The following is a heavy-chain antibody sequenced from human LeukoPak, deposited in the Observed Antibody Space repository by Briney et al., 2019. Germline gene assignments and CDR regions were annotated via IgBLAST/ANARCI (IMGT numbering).Heavy chain of an antibody. V-gene: IGHV3-20*04. Sequence: GGSLRLSCAASGLTFSSHWMHWVRQAPGKGLEWVSGINWNGGSTGYADSVKGRFTISRDNAKNSLYLQMNSLRAEDTALYYCARETDDMITFGGVIVHNWFDPWGQGTLVTVSS. J-gene: IGHJ5*02. CDR1: GLTFSSHW. CDR3: ARETDDMITFGGVIVHNWFDP. D-gene: IGHD3-16*02. CDR2: INWNGGST.